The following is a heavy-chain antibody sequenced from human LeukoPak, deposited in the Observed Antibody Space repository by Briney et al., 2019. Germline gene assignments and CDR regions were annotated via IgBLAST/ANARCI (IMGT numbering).Heavy chain of an antibody. D-gene: IGHD6-13*01. Sequence: ASVKVSCKASGYTFTSYGISWVRQAPGQGLEWMGWISAYNGNTNYAQKLQGRVTMTTDTSTSTAYMELRSLRSDDTAVYYCARAAKGYSSSWYFDYWGQGTLVTVSS. CDR2: ISAYNGNT. J-gene: IGHJ4*02. CDR1: GYTFTSYG. CDR3: ARAAKGYSSSWYFDY. V-gene: IGHV1-18*01.